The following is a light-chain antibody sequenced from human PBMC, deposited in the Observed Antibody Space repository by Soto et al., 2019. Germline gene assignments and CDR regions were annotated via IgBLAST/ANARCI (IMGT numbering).Light chain of an antibody. J-gene: IGLJ2*01. Sequence: FMLTQPNSVSESPGKTITISCARARGSVASNYVQWFQQRPGSAPTTLIYRDDQRPSGVPDRFSASVDSSSNSASLTISGLKTEDEAVYYCQSYDRTNVVFGGGTKLTVL. CDR3: QSYDRTNVV. CDR1: RGSVASNY. V-gene: IGLV6-57*03. CDR2: RDD.